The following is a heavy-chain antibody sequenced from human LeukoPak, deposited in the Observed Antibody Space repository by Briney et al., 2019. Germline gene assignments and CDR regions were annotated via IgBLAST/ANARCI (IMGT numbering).Heavy chain of an antibody. CDR1: GFTFSSYS. CDR3: ARDFYYYDSSGYGY. D-gene: IGHD3-22*01. CDR2: ISSSSSTI. V-gene: IGHV3-48*04. Sequence: PGGSLRLSCAASGFTFSSYSMNWVRQAPGKGLEWVSYISSSSSTIYYADSVKGRFTISRDNAKNSLYLQMNSLRAEDTAVYYCARDFYYYDSSGYGYWGQGTLVTVSS. J-gene: IGHJ4*02.